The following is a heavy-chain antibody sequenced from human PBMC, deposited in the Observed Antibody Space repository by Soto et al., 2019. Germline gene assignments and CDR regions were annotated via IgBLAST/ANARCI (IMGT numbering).Heavy chain of an antibody. V-gene: IGHV3-48*01. D-gene: IGHD3-3*01. Sequence: EVQLVESGGGLVQPGGSLRLSCAASGFTFSSYSMNWVRQAPGKGLEWVSYISSSSSTIYYADSVKGRFTISRDNAKNSLYLQMNSLRAEDTAVYYCARDLTIFGDNHWGQGTLVTVSS. CDR3: ARDLTIFGDNH. J-gene: IGHJ5*02. CDR2: ISSSSSTI. CDR1: GFTFSSYS.